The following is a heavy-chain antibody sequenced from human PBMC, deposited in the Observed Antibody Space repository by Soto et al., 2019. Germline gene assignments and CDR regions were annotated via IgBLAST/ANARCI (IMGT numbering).Heavy chain of an antibody. J-gene: IGHJ6*02. CDR2: IWYDGSNK. Sequence: QVQLVESGGGVVQPGRSLRLSCAASGFTFSSYGMHWVRQAPGKGLEWVAVIWYDGSNKYYADSVKGRFTISRDNSKNTLYQQMNSLRAEDTAVYYCARDRKYSGYDFWGGDYYYGMDVWGQGTTVTVSS. D-gene: IGHD5-12*01. V-gene: IGHV3-33*01. CDR1: GFTFSSYG. CDR3: ARDRKYSGYDFWGGDYYYGMDV.